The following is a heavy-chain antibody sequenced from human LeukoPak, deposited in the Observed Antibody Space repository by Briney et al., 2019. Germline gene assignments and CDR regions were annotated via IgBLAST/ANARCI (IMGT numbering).Heavy chain of an antibody. J-gene: IGHJ6*03. CDR2: INSDGSST. Sequence: PGGSLRLSCAASGFTFSSYWMHWVRQAPGKGLVWVSRINSDGSSTSYADSVKGRFTISRDNAKNTLYLQMNSLRAEDTAVYYCAKDHNYGSGEDYYYYMDVWGKGTTVTISS. V-gene: IGHV3-74*01. CDR1: GFTFSSYW. CDR3: AKDHNYGSGEDYYYYMDV. D-gene: IGHD3-10*01.